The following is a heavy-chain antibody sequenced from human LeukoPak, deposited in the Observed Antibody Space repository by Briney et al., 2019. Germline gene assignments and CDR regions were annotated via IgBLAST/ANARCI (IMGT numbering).Heavy chain of an antibody. V-gene: IGHV3-23*01. CDR2: IRGSGGST. Sequence: GGSLRLSCAASGFTFSSHWMTWVRQALGKGLEWVAGIRGSGGSTNYADSVKGRFTISRDNSKNTLYLHMSSLRAEDTAVYFCAKRGVVIRVILVGFHKEAYYFDSWGQGALVTVSS. J-gene: IGHJ4*02. CDR1: GFTFSSHW. CDR3: AKRGVVIRVILVGFHKEAYYFDS. D-gene: IGHD3-22*01.